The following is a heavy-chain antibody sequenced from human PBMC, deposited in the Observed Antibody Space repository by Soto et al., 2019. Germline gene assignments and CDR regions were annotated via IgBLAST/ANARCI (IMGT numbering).Heavy chain of an antibody. CDR2: INPNSGGT. V-gene: IGHV1-2*02. J-gene: IGHJ1*01. CDR3: ARASRRAYCSGGSCSVFQH. D-gene: IGHD2-15*01. Sequence: ASVKVSCKASGYTFTGYYMHWVRQAPGQGLEWMGWINPNSGGTNYAQKFQGRVTMTRDTSISTAYMELSRLRSDDTAVYYCARASRRAYCSGGSCSVFQHWGQGTLVTVSS. CDR1: GYTFTGYY.